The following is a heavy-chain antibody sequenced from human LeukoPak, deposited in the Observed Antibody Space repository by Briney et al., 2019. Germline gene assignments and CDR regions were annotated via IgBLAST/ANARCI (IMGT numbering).Heavy chain of an antibody. J-gene: IGHJ4*02. CDR3: ASGYYDSSGYPYYFDY. Sequence: SETLSLTCTVSGGSTNSFYWSWIRQSPGKELDWIGNIYYSGNTNYNPSLKSRVTISVDTSKNQFSLKLSSVTAADTAVYYCASGYYDSSGYPYYFDYWGQGTLVTVSS. D-gene: IGHD3-22*01. CDR1: GGSTNSFY. CDR2: IYYSGNT. V-gene: IGHV4-59*08.